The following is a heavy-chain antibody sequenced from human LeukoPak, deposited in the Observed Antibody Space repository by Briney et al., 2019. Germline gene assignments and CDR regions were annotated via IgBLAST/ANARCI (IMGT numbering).Heavy chain of an antibody. J-gene: IGHJ4*02. V-gene: IGHV4-39*01. CDR3: ARGGYSYVGYFDY. CDR2: IFYSGST. CDR1: GGSIYSSSYY. D-gene: IGHD5-18*01. Sequence: SETLSLTCTVSGGSIYSSSYYWGWIRQPPGKGLEWIGSIFYSGSTFYNPSLKSRVTVSVDTSKNQFSLKLSSVTAEDTAVYYCARGGYSYVGYFDYWGQGALVTVSS.